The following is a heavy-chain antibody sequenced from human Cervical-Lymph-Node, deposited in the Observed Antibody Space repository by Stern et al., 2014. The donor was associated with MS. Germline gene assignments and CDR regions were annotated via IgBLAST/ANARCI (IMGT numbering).Heavy chain of an antibody. Sequence: VQLVESGAEVKKLGESLKISCKGSGYSFTNYWIGWVRQLPGKGLEWMGIIYPGDSDTRYSPSFKGQVTISADKSISTAYLQWSSLKASDTAMYYCTRPLAGDAYGDEDYWGQGTLVTVSS. V-gene: IGHV5-51*01. CDR3: TRPLAGDAYGDEDY. CDR1: GYSFTNYW. J-gene: IGHJ4*02. D-gene: IGHD2-21*02. CDR2: IYPGDSDT.